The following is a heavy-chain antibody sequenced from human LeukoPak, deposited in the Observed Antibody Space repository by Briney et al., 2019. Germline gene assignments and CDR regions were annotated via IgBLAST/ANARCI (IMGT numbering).Heavy chain of an antibody. CDR1: GYTFTSYG. CDR3: ARGGPGWDSSSWYNY. CDR2: ISAYNGNR. V-gene: IGHV1-18*01. D-gene: IGHD6-13*01. Sequence: ASVKVSCKTSGYTFTSYGIIWVRQAPGQGLESMGWISAYNGNRNYAQNLQGRVTMTTDTSTSTAYMELRSLRSDDTAVYYCARGGPGWDSSSWYNYWGQGTLVTVSS. J-gene: IGHJ4*02.